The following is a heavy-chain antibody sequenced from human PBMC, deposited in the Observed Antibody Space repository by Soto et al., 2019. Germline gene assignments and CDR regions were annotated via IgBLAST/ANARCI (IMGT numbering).Heavy chain of an antibody. Sequence: EPLNMASTGAPDGIDVYSIPCVLQEPGKGLVWMGRLAPRDSQPYYRPSFRGHVTISVTKSITTVFLQWSSLRASDTAMYYCARQIYDSDTGPNFQYYFDSWGQGTPVNVS. D-gene: IGHD3-22*01. J-gene: IGHJ4*02. CDR2: LAPRDSQP. CDR3: ARQIYDSDTGPNFQYYFDS. V-gene: IGHV5-10-1*01. CDR1: PDGIDVYS.